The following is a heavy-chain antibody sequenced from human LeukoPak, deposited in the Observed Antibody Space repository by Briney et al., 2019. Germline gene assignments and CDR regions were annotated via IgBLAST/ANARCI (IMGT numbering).Heavy chain of an antibody. CDR2: IYYSGST. Sequence: SETLSLTCTVSGGSVSSGSYYWSWIRQPPGKGLEWIGYIYYSGSTNYNPSLKSRVTISVDTSKNQFSLKLSSVTAADTAVYYCARQLADAFDIWGQGTMVTVSS. D-gene: IGHD6-13*01. CDR1: GGSVSSGSYY. CDR3: ARQLADAFDI. J-gene: IGHJ3*02. V-gene: IGHV4-61*01.